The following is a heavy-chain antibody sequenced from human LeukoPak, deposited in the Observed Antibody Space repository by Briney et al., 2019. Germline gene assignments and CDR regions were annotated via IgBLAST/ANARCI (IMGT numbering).Heavy chain of an antibody. J-gene: IGHJ3*01. Sequence: PGGSLRLSCGVSGFTFNSYSMNWVRQAPGKGLEWVASIIGSGTEMFYADSVKGRFTISRDNSKKSLYLQMNSLRVEDTAVYYCAKVQCDIVGAVFFAFDVWGQGTMVSVSS. CDR2: IIGSGTEM. D-gene: IGHD1-26*01. CDR1: GFTFNSYS. V-gene: IGHV3-21*01. CDR3: AKVQCDIVGAVFFAFDV.